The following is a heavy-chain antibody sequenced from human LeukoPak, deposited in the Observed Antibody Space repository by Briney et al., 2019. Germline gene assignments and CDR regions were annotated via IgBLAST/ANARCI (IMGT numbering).Heavy chain of an antibody. J-gene: IGHJ4*02. CDR1: GFTFSSYD. CDR3: AKVGLRGVIITAFDY. CDR2: ISYDGSNK. Sequence: PGGSLRLSCAASGFTFSSYDMHWVRQAPGKGLEGVAVISYDGSNKYYADSVKGRFTISRDNSKNTLYLQMNSLRAEDTAVYYCAKVGLRGVIITAFDYWGQGTLVAVSS. D-gene: IGHD3-10*01. V-gene: IGHV3-30*18.